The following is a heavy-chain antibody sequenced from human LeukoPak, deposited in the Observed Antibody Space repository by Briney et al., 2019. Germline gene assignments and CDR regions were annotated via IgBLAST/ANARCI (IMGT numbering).Heavy chain of an antibody. V-gene: IGHV4-39*01. Sequence: PSETLSLTCTVSGGSISSSSYYWGWIRQPPWKGLEWIGSIYYSGSTYYNPSLKSRVTISVDTSKNQFSLKLSSVTAADTAVYYCARHRDDYNLDYWGQGTLVTVSS. CDR1: GGSISSSSYY. D-gene: IGHD5-24*01. J-gene: IGHJ4*02. CDR2: IYYSGST. CDR3: ARHRDDYNLDY.